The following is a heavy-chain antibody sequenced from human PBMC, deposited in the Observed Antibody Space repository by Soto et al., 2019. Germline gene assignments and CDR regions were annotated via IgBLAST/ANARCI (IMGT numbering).Heavy chain of an antibody. D-gene: IGHD3-22*01. CDR1: GFTFSSYA. V-gene: IGHV3-23*01. CDR2: ISGSGGST. Sequence: PGGSLRLSCAASGFTFSSYAMSWVRQAPGKGLEWASAISGSGGSTYYADSVKGRFTISRDNSKNTLYLQMNSLRAEDTAVYYCAKDDSNSGFFYYYYGMDVWGQGTTVTVSS. J-gene: IGHJ6*02. CDR3: AKDDSNSGFFYYYYGMDV.